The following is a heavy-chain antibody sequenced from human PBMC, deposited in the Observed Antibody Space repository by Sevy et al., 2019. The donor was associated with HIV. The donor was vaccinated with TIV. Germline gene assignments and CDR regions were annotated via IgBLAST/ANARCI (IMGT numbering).Heavy chain of an antibody. CDR1: GGSISSYY. Sequence: SETLSLTCTVSGGSISSYYWSWIRQPPGKGLEWIGYIYYSGSTNYNPSLKSRVTISVDTSKNQFSLKLSSVTAADTAVYYCALMATSLAVDYWGPGTLVTVSS. J-gene: IGHJ4*02. V-gene: IGHV4-59*01. D-gene: IGHD2-8*01. CDR3: ALMATSLAVDY. CDR2: IYYSGST.